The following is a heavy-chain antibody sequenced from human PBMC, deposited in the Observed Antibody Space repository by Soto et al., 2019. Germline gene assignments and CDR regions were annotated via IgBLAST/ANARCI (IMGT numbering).Heavy chain of an antibody. D-gene: IGHD7-27*01. J-gene: IGHJ4*02. CDR1: GGSISSSSYY. V-gene: IGHV4-39*01. Sequence: SETLSLTCTVSGGSISSSSYYWGWIRQPPGKGLEWIGSIYYSGSTYYNPSLKSRVTISVDTSKNQFSLKLSSVTAADTAVYYCASIALGPSEGDYWGQGTLVTVSS. CDR3: ASIALGPSEGDY. CDR2: IYYSGST.